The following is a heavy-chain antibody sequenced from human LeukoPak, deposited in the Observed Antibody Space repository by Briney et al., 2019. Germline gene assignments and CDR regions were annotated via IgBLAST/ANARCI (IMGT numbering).Heavy chain of an antibody. CDR2: INPSGGNT. CDR1: GYSFTSYN. CDR3: ARDSPKLNWNDVGWFDP. J-gene: IGHJ5*02. Sequence: GASVKVSCKTSGYSFTSYNLHWVRQAPGQRLEWMGIINPSGGNTNYAQKFQGRVTMTRDTSTSTVYMELSRLRSDDTAVYYCARDSPKLNWNDVGWFDPWGQGTLVTVSS. D-gene: IGHD1-1*01. V-gene: IGHV1-46*01.